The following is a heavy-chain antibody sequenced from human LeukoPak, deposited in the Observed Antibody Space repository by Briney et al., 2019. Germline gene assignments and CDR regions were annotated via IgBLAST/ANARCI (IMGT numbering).Heavy chain of an antibody. V-gene: IGHV1-2*06. CDR2: INPNSGGT. Sequence: ASVKVSCKASGYTFTGYYMHWVRQAPGQGLEWMGRINPNSGGTNYAQKFQGRVTMTRDTSISTAYMELSRLRSDDTAVYYCARVGRRITIFGVSKGAFDPWGQGTLVTVSS. CDR3: ARVGRRITIFGVSKGAFDP. J-gene: IGHJ5*02. D-gene: IGHD3-3*01. CDR1: GYTFTGYY.